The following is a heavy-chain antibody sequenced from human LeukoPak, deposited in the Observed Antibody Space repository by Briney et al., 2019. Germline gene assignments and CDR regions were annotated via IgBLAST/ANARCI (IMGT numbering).Heavy chain of an antibody. CDR2: FDPEDGET. CDR1: GYTLTELS. Sequence: GASVKVSCKVSGYTLTELSMHWERQAPGKGLEWMGGFDPEDGETIYAQKFQGRVTMTEDTSTDTAYMELSSLRSEDTAVYYCATGVIWTGTLGLDYWGQGTLVTVSS. J-gene: IGHJ4*02. D-gene: IGHD1-1*01. V-gene: IGHV1-24*01. CDR3: ATGVIWTGTLGLDY.